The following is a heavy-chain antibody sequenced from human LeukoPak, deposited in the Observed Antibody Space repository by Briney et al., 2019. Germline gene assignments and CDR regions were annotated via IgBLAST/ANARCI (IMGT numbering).Heavy chain of an antibody. CDR1: GFTFSSYE. D-gene: IGHD5-24*01. V-gene: IGHV3-48*03. Sequence: GGSLRLSCAASGFTFSSYEMNWVRQAPGKGLEWVSYISSSGSTMYYAASVKGRFAISRDNSKNSLYLQMNSLRAEDTAVYYCARDRMAQGWFDPWGQGTLVTVSS. CDR2: ISSSGSTM. J-gene: IGHJ5*02. CDR3: ARDRMAQGWFDP.